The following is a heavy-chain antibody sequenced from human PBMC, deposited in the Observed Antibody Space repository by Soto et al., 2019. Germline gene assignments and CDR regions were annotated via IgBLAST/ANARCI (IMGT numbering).Heavy chain of an antibody. Sequence: QVQLQESGPGLVKPSETLSLTCTVSGGSISSYYWSWIRQPPGKGLEWIGYVYYSGNTNYNPSLKSRVTISVDTSKNQFSLKRSSVAAAATAVYYCARHLGYCRTTSCYSWFDPWGQGPLVTVSS. D-gene: IGHD2-2*02. CDR1: GGSISSYY. V-gene: IGHV4-59*01. CDR2: VYYSGNT. CDR3: ARHLGYCRTTSCYSWFDP. J-gene: IGHJ5*02.